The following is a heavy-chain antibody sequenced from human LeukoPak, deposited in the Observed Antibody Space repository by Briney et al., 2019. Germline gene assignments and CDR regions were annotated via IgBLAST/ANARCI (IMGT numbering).Heavy chain of an antibody. CDR3: ARAEWFGELLVDY. D-gene: IGHD3-10*01. V-gene: IGHV3-53*01. J-gene: IGHJ4*02. Sequence: GGSLRLSCAASGFTVSSSYMSWVRQAPGKGLEWVSVIYSGGSTYYADSVKGRFTISRDNSKNTLYLQMNSLRAEDTAVYYCARAEWFGELLVDYWGQGTLVTVSS. CDR2: IYSGGST. CDR1: GFTVSSSY.